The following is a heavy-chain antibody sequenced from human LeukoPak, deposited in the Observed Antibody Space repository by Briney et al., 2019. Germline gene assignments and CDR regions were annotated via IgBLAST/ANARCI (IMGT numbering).Heavy chain of an antibody. CDR1: GGSISSYY. V-gene: IGHV4-59*01. J-gene: IGHJ6*03. CDR2: IDYSGST. D-gene: IGHD1-1*01. CDR3: AGTYRYNYYYYMDV. Sequence: PSETLSLTCTVSGGSISSYYWSWIRQPPGKGLEWIGYIDYSGSTNYNPSLKSRVTISVDTSKNQFSLKLSSVTAADTAVYYCAGTYRYNYYYYMDVWGKGTTVSISS.